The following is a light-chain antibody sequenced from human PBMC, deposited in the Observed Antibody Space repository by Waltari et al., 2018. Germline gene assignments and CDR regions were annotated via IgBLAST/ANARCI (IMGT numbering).Light chain of an antibody. V-gene: IGKV1-27*01. CDR3: QKYNSAPHT. J-gene: IGKJ4*01. CDR1: QGISDY. Sequence: DIQMTQSPSSLSASVGDRVTITCRASQGISDYLAWYQQKPGKIPRLLIYATSTLQSGVSSRFSGSGSGTDFTLTITSLQPEDVANYYCQKYNSAPHTFGGVTKVEIK. CDR2: ATS.